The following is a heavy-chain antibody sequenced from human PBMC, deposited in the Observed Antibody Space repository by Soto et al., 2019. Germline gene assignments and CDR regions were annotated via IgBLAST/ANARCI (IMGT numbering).Heavy chain of an antibody. CDR1: RFTLSSYA. V-gene: IGHV3-23*01. Sequence: GGSLRLSCSASRFTLSSYAMSWARQAPGKGLEWVSAISGSGGSTYYADSVKGRFTISRDNSKNTLYLQMNSLRAEDTAVYYCALSKCKGDGGFVLWGPGTLVT. CDR3: ALSKCKGDGGFVL. D-gene: IGHD4-17*01. CDR2: ISGSGGST. J-gene: IGHJ3*01.